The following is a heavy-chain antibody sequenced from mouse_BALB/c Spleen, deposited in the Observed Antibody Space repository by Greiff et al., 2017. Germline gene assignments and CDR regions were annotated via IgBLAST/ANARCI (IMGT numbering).Heavy chain of an antibody. Sequence: EVKLMESGGGLVQPGGSRKLSCAASGFTFSSFGMHWVRQAPEKGLVWVAYISSGSSTIYYADTVKGRFTISRDNPKNTLFLQMTSLRSEDTAMYYCARLGYYAMDYWGQGTSVTVSS. D-gene: IGHD4-1*01. CDR3: ARLGYYAMDY. V-gene: IGHV5-17*02. J-gene: IGHJ4*01. CDR2: ISSGSSTI. CDR1: GFTFSSFG.